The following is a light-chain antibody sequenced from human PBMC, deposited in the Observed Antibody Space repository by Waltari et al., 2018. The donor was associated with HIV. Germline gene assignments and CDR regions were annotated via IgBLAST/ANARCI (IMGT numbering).Light chain of an antibody. J-gene: IGLJ2*01. Sequence: QSVLTQPPSASGTPGQRVTISCSGMYSNIRSHTVNWYQQLPGTAPKLLIYNNNQRPSGVSDRFSGSKSGTSASLAISGLQSEDEADYYCAAWDDSLNAHVLFGGGTKLTVL. CDR3: AAWDDSLNAHVL. V-gene: IGLV1-44*01. CDR2: NNN. CDR1: YSNIRSHT.